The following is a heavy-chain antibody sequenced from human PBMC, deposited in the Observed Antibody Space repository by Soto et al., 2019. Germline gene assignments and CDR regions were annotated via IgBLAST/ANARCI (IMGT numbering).Heavy chain of an antibody. J-gene: IGHJ6*02. CDR1: GGSFSGYY. V-gene: IGHV4-34*01. D-gene: IGHD6-19*01. Sequence: SETLSLTCAVYGGSFSGYYWSWIRQPPGKGLEWIGEINHSGSTNYNPSLKSRVTISVDTSKNQFSLKLSSVTAADTAVYYCARGRSAVAGIGGYYYYYYGMDVWGQGTTVTVSS. CDR3: ARGRSAVAGIGGYYYYYYGMDV. CDR2: INHSGST.